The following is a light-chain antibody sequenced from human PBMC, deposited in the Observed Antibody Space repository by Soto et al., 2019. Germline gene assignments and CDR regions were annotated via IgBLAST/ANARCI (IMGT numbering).Light chain of an antibody. Sequence: EIVLTQSPGTLSLSPGERATLSCRASQSVSNTYLAWYQHKPGQAPRLLIYGASDRATGIPDRFSGSGSVTDFTLTISSLEPEDFALYSCQQYGTSPVTFGQGTKLESK. V-gene: IGKV3-20*01. CDR1: QSVSNTY. CDR2: GAS. J-gene: IGKJ2*01. CDR3: QQYGTSPVT.